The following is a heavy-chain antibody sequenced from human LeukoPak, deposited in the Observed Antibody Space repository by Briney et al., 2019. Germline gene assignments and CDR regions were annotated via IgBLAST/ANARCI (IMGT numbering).Heavy chain of an antibody. CDR1: GGSISSGSYY. J-gene: IGHJ4*02. CDR2: IYTSGST. D-gene: IGHD3-9*01. CDR3: ARDNLDYDILTGYSQHYFDY. Sequence: SQTLSLTCTVSGGSISSGSYYWSWIRQPAGKGLEWIGRIYTSGSTNYNPSLKSRVTISVDTSKNQFSLKLSSVTAADTAVYYCARDNLDYDILTGYSQHYFDYWGQGTLVTVSS. V-gene: IGHV4-61*02.